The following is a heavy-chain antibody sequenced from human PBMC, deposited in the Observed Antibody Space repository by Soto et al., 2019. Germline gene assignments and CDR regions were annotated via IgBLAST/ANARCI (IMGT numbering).Heavy chain of an antibody. CDR2: ISSSSSYI. D-gene: IGHD3-10*01. CDR1: GFTFSSYS. V-gene: IGHV3-21*01. J-gene: IGHJ4*02. CDR3: ARDRRPEHGSGSYYWPLPFDY. Sequence: GGSLRLSCAASGFTFSSYSMNWVRQAPGKGLEWVSSISSSSSYIYYADSVKGRFTISRDNAKNSLYLQMNSLRAEDTAVYYCARDRRPEHGSGSYYWPLPFDYWGQGTLVTVSS.